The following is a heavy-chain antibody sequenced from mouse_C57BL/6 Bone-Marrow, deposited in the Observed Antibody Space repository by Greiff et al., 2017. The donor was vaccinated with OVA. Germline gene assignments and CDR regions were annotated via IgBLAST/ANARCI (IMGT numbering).Heavy chain of an antibody. Sequence: VQLQQSGPVLVKPGASVKMSCKASGYTFPDYYMNWVKQSHGKSLAWIGVINPYTGGTRSNQKFKGKATLTVDKATSTAYRELNSLTSEDSAVYYCARDGYYPAWFAYWGQGTLVTVSA. V-gene: IGHV1-19*01. CDR3: ARDGYYPAWFAY. J-gene: IGHJ3*01. CDR2: INPYTGGT. CDR1: GYTFPDYY. D-gene: IGHD2-3*01.